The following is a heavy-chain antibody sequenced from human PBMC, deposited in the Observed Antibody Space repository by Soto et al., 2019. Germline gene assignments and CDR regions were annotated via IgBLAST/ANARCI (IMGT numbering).Heavy chain of an antibody. CDR3: ARGKRVYSSSWPVDY. CDR2: INHSGST. J-gene: IGHJ4*02. D-gene: IGHD6-13*01. CDR1: GGSFSGYY. V-gene: IGHV4-34*01. Sequence: PSETLSLTCAVYGGSFSGYYWSWIRQPPGKGLEWIGEINHSGSTNYNPSLKSRVTISVDTSKNQFSLKLSSVTAADTAVYYCARGKRVYSSSWPVDYWGQGTLVTVSS.